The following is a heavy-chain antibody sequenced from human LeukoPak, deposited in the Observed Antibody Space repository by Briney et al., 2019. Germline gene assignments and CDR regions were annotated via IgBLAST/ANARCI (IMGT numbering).Heavy chain of an antibody. D-gene: IGHD2-15*01. V-gene: IGHV4-34*01. CDR1: GGSFSGYY. CDR3: ARGKDIGKYYFDY. Sequence: PSETLSLTCAVYGGSFSGYYWSWIRQPPGKGLEWIGEIIHSGITNYNPSLKSRVTISVDTSKNQLSLQLTSVTAADTGAYYCARGKDIGKYYFDYWGLGTLVTASS. J-gene: IGHJ4*02. CDR2: IIHSGIT.